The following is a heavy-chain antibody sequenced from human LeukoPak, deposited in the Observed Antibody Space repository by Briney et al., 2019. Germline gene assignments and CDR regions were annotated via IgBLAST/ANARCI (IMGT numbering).Heavy chain of an antibody. V-gene: IGHV4-30-2*01. CDR2: IYHSGST. CDR3: ARGEGGYDSPFDY. J-gene: IGHJ4*02. Sequence: SETLSLTCAVSGGSISSGGYSWSWIRQPPGKGLEWIGYIYHSGSTYYNPSLKSRVIISVDRSKNQFSPKLSSVTAADTAVYYCARGEGGYDSPFDYWGQGTLVTVSS. D-gene: IGHD5-12*01. CDR1: GGSISSGGYS.